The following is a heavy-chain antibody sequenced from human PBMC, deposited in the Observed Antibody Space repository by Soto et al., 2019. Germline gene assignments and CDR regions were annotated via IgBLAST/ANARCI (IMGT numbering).Heavy chain of an antibody. J-gene: IGHJ4*02. V-gene: IGHV4-39*01. D-gene: IGHD3-9*01. CDR1: DDSINSDKYY. Sequence: PSETLSLTCSVSDDSINSDKYYWGWIRQPPRKGLEWIGSIYYRGNAYYNPSLQTRVTISLDKSRSQFSLKPNSVTAADSAVYFCARLEGLATISYYFDFWGPGALVTVSS. CDR2: IYYRGNA. CDR3: ARLEGLATISYYFDF.